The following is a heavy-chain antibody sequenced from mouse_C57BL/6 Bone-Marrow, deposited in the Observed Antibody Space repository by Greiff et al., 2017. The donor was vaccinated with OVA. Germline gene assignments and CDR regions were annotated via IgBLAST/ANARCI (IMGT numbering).Heavy chain of an antibody. CDR3: ARGYYGFDY. CDR2: IYPGGGYT. V-gene: IGHV1-63*01. Sequence: VQLQQSGAELVRPGPSVKMSCKASGYTFTNYWIGWAKQRPGHGLEWIGDIYPGGGYTNYNEKFKGKATLTADKYSSTAYMQFSSLTSEDSAIYYCARGYYGFDYWGQGTTLTVSS. J-gene: IGHJ2*01. CDR1: GYTFTNYW. D-gene: IGHD1-1*01.